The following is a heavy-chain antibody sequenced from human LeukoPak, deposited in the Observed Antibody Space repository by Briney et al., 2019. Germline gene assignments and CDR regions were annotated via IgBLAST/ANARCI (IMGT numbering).Heavy chain of an antibody. CDR3: ARDNPRYSSSLYDAFDI. Sequence: ASVKVSCKASGYTFTSYAMHWVRQAPGQRLEWMGWINAGNGNTKYSQKFQGRVTITRDTSASTAYMELSSLRSEDTAVYYCARDNPRYSSSLYDAFDIWGQGTMVTVSS. D-gene: IGHD6-13*01. V-gene: IGHV1-3*01. CDR1: GYTFTSYA. J-gene: IGHJ3*02. CDR2: INAGNGNT.